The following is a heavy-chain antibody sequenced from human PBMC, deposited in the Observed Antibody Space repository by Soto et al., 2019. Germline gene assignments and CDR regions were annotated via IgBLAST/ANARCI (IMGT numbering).Heavy chain of an antibody. D-gene: IGHD4-17*01. Sequence: QLQLQESGSGLVKPSQTLSLTCAVSGGSISSGGYSWSWIRQPPGKGLVWIGYIYHSGSTYYNPSLKSRVTISVDRSKNQFSLKLSSVTAADTAVYYCARGETTVTTRGGFDYWGQGTLVTVSS. CDR1: GGSISSGGYS. CDR2: IYHSGST. J-gene: IGHJ4*02. CDR3: ARGETTVTTRGGFDY. V-gene: IGHV4-30-2*01.